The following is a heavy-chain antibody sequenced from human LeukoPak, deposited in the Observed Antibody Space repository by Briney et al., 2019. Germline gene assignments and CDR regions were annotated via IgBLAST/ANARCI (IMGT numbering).Heavy chain of an antibody. V-gene: IGHV4-38-2*01. J-gene: IGHJ4*02. Sequence: SETXXLTXVXXGYSISSGXYWGWIRRPPGKGLEWIGSIYPGGNTYYNPSLKRRVTISVETSRNQFSLKLSSVTAADTAVYYCVGGSGYSGVWGQGTLVTVSS. CDR1: GYSISSGXY. CDR2: IYPGGNT. CDR3: VGGSGYSGV. D-gene: IGHD5-18*01.